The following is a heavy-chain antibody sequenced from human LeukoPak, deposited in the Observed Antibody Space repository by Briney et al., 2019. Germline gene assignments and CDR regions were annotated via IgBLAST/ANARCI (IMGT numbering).Heavy chain of an antibody. Sequence: GGSLRLSCAASGFTFSSYGMTWVRQAPGQAPGKGLEWVSGISGGGDSTYYADSVKGRFTISRDSSKNILYLQMNSLRAEDTAVYYCAKDRCSNGVGCYYYHMDVWGKGTTVTISS. V-gene: IGHV3-23*01. CDR3: AKDRCSNGVGCYYYHMDV. J-gene: IGHJ6*03. CDR1: GFTFSSYG. CDR2: ISGGGDST. D-gene: IGHD2-8*01.